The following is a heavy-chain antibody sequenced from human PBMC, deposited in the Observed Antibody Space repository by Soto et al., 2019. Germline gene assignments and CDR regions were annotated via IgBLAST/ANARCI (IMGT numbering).Heavy chain of an antibody. Sequence: QVQLVESGGGVVQPGRSLRLSCAASGFTFSSYGMHWVRQAPGKGLEWVAVISYDGSNKYYADSVKGRFTISRDKSKNTLYLQMNSLRAEDTAVYYCAKDHLMTTVTTVGYWGQGTLVTVSS. CDR1: GFTFSSYG. V-gene: IGHV3-30*18. D-gene: IGHD4-17*01. J-gene: IGHJ4*02. CDR3: AKDHLMTTVTTVGY. CDR2: ISYDGSNK.